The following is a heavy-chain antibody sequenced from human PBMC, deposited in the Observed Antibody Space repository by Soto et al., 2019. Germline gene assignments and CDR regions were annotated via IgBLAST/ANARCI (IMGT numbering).Heavy chain of an antibody. CDR2: IYYSGST. CDR3: ARRVLRFLEWSTHYGMDV. J-gene: IGHJ6*02. Sequence: SATLSLTCTISGGSIRSSSYYWGWSRQPPGKGLEWIGSIYYSGSTYYNPSLKSRVTISVDTSKNQFSLKLSSVTAADTAVYYCARRVLRFLEWSTHYGMDVWGQGTTVS. CDR1: GGSIRSSSYY. V-gene: IGHV4-39*01. D-gene: IGHD3-3*01.